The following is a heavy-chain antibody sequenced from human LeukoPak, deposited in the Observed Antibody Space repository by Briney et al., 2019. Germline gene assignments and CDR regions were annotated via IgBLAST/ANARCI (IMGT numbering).Heavy chain of an antibody. CDR2: IYYSGTT. Sequence: SETLSLTCTVSGGSISSSHYYWGWIRQSPGKGLEWIGSIYYSGTTYYNPSLESRVTISDDTSKDRFSLMLTSLTAADTAVYYCARQSSDYYYYYIDVWGEGTTVIVSS. V-gene: IGHV4-39*01. CDR1: GGSISSSHYY. CDR3: ARQSSDYYYYYIDV. J-gene: IGHJ6*03.